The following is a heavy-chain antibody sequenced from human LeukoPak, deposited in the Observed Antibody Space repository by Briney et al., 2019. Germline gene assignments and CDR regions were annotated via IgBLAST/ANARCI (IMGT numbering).Heavy chain of an antibody. CDR3: ARVWDYGAGTYYFDY. CDR2: IYLADSET. V-gene: IGHV5-51*01. CDR1: GYSFTSYW. D-gene: IGHD4/OR15-4a*01. Sequence: GESLKISGKGSGYSFTSYWVGWVRQMPGEGPEWMGIIYLADSETRYSPAFQGQVTISADKSINTVYLQWSRLKASDSAMYYCARVWDYGAGTYYFDYWGQGTLVTVSA. J-gene: IGHJ4*02.